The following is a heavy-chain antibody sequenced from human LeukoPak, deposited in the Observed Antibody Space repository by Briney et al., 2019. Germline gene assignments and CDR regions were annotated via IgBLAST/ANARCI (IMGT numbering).Heavy chain of an antibody. J-gene: IGHJ4*02. V-gene: IGHV4-61*02. Sequence: SETLSLTCTVSGGSISSSSYYWGWIRQPPGKGLEWIGRIYTSGSTNYNPSLKSRVTISVDTSKNQFSLKLSSVTAADTAVYYCARELGITGTYPLDYWGQGTLVTVSS. CDR2: IYTSGST. D-gene: IGHD1-7*01. CDR3: ARELGITGTYPLDY. CDR1: GGSISSSSYY.